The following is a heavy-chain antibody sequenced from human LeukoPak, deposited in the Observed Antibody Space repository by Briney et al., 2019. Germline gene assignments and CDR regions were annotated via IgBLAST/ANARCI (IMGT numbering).Heavy chain of an antibody. CDR1: GYSISSGYY. CDR3: ARGANYYDSNGYYSPNFDY. Sequence: SETLSLTCTVSGYSISSGYYWGWIRQPPGKGLEWIGSIYHSGSTYYNPSLKSRVTISVDTSKHQFSLKLSSVTAADTSVYYCARGANYYDSNGYYSPNFDYWGQGTLVTVSS. V-gene: IGHV4-38-2*02. J-gene: IGHJ4*02. D-gene: IGHD3-22*01. CDR2: IYHSGST.